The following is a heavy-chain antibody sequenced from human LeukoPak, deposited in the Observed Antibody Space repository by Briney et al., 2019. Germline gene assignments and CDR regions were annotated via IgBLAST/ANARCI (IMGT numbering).Heavy chain of an antibody. D-gene: IGHD2-15*01. Sequence: ASVKVSCKASGGTFSSYAISWVRQAPGQGLEWMGGIIPIFGTANYAQKFQGRVTMTRNTSISTAYMELSSLRSEDTAVYYCARGGGNLWAFDIWGQGTMVTVSS. CDR2: IIPIFGTA. CDR3: ARGGGNLWAFDI. CDR1: GGTFSSYA. V-gene: IGHV1-69*05. J-gene: IGHJ3*02.